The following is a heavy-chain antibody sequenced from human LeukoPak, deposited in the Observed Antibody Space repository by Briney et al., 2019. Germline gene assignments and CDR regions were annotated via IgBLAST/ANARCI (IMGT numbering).Heavy chain of an antibody. CDR2: IYYSGNT. Sequence: SETLSLTCTVSGVSISSSNSYWGWIRQPPGKGLEWIGSIYYSGNTYYNPSLKSRVTISVDTSKNQFSLRLRSVTAADTAVYYCARTEESGYSYGYFGYYYYMDVWGKGTTVTVSS. V-gene: IGHV4-39*01. CDR3: ARTEESGYSYGYFGYYYYMDV. J-gene: IGHJ6*03. CDR1: GVSISSSNSY. D-gene: IGHD5-18*01.